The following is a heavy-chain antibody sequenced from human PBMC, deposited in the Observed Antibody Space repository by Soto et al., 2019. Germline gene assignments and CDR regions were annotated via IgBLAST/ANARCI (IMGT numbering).Heavy chain of an antibody. CDR1: GYTFTNYG. J-gene: IGHJ4*02. Sequence: ASVKVSCKASGYTFTNYGITWVRQAPGQGLEWMGWISAYNGNTNYAQKFQGRVTMTTDTSTSTAHMELRSLRSDDTAVYYCARDYCSSIRCSRYDHFDYWGQGTLVTV. CDR3: ARDYCSSIRCSRYDHFDY. D-gene: IGHD2-2*01. V-gene: IGHV1-18*01. CDR2: ISAYNGNT.